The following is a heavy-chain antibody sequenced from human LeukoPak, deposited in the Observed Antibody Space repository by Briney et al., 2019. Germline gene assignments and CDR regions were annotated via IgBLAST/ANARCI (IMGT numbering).Heavy chain of an antibody. CDR2: IYPGDSDT. Sequence: GEPLKISCKGSGYSFTSYWIGWVRQMPGKGLEGMGIIYPGDSDTRYSPSFQGQVTISADKSISTAYLQWSSLKASDTAMYYCASNYDSGGYAFDYWGQGTLVTVSS. CDR3: ASNYDSGGYAFDY. J-gene: IGHJ4*02. V-gene: IGHV5-51*01. D-gene: IGHD3-22*01. CDR1: GYSFTSYW.